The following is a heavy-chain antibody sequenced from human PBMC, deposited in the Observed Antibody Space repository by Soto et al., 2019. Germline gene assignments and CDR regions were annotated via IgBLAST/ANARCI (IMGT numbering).Heavy chain of an antibody. D-gene: IGHD3-10*01. CDR1: GYSFTTYW. CDR2: IYPGDSDT. Sequence: PGESLKISCMGSGYSFTTYWIVWVRQMPGKGLEWMGIIYPGDSDTRYSPSFQGQVTISADKSISTAYLQWSSLKASDTAMYYCARVWGGSGSYHPLYYGMDVWGQGTTVTVSS. V-gene: IGHV5-51*01. J-gene: IGHJ6*02. CDR3: ARVWGGSGSYHPLYYGMDV.